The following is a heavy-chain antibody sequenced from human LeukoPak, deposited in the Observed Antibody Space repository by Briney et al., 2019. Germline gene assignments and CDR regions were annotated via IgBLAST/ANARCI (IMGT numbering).Heavy chain of an antibody. CDR3: ARPSYYYYMDV. J-gene: IGHJ6*03. Sequence: SETLSLTCTVSGGSISRRSYYWGWIRQPPGKGLEWIASIYYSGSTYYNPSLKSRVTISVDTSKNQFSLKLSSVTAADTAVYYCARPSYYYYMDVWGKGTTVTISS. V-gene: IGHV4-39*07. CDR1: GGSISRRSYY. CDR2: IYYSGST.